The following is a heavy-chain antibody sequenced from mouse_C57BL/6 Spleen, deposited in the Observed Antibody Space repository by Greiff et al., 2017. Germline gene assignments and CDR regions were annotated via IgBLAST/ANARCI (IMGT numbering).Heavy chain of an antibody. V-gene: IGHV5-15*01. CDR2: ISNLAYSI. CDR3: ARQYDYDGDWYFDV. Sequence: EVMLVESGGGLVQPGGSLKLSCAASGFTFSDYGMAWVRQAPRKGPEWVAFISNLAYSIYYADTVTGRFTISRENAKNTLYLEMSSLRSEDTAMYYCARQYDYDGDWYFDVWGTGTTVTVSS. J-gene: IGHJ1*03. CDR1: GFTFSDYG. D-gene: IGHD2-4*01.